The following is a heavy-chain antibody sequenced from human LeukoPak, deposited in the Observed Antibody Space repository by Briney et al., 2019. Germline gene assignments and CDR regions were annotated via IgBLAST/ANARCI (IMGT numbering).Heavy chain of an antibody. Sequence: PSQTLSLTCTVSGGSISSGDYYWSWIRQPPGKGLEWIGYIYYSGSTYYDPSLKSRVTISVDTSKNQFSLKLSPVTAADTAVYYCASRRGSSGFDYWGQGTLVTVSS. D-gene: IGHD6-6*01. CDR2: IYYSGST. V-gene: IGHV4-30-4*01. CDR3: ASRRGSSGFDY. CDR1: GGSISSGDYY. J-gene: IGHJ4*02.